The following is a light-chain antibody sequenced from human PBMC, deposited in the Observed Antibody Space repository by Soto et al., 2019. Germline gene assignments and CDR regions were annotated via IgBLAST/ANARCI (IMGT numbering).Light chain of an antibody. Sequence: DIVMTQTPLSSPVTLGQAASISCRSSQSLVSSDGNTYLSWLQQRPGQPPRLLIYRISSRFSGGTNRFSGSGAGTDFTLKSSRVEAEDVGVYFCMQGAQFPITFGQGTRLEIK. CDR1: QSLVSSDGNTY. CDR2: RIS. V-gene: IGKV2-24*01. CDR3: MQGAQFPIT. J-gene: IGKJ5*01.